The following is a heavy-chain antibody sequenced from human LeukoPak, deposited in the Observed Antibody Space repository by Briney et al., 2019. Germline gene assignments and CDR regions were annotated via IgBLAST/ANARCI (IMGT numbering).Heavy chain of an antibody. D-gene: IGHD3-10*01. CDR3: ARVLANYYGSGSYIFDY. CDR1: GGSISSSSYY. J-gene: IGHJ4*02. V-gene: IGHV4-39*07. CDR2: IYYSGST. Sequence: SETLSLTCTVSGGSISSSSYYWGWIRRPPGKGLEWIGSIYYSGSTYYNPSLKSRVTISVDTSKNQFSLKLSSVTAADTAVYYCARVLANYYGSGSYIFDYWGQGTLVTVSS.